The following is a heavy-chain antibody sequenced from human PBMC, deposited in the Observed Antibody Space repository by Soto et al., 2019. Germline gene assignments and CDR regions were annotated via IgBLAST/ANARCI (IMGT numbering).Heavy chain of an antibody. CDR3: ARGSPTVTSHTDY. J-gene: IGHJ4*03. Sequence: SVKVSCKASGGAFSSYAISWVRRAPREGLEWMGGFIPIFGTANYAQKFQSRVTITADESTSTDYMELSSLRSEDTAVFYCARGSPTVTSHTDYWGQGTLVTVSS. V-gene: IGHV1-69*13. CDR2: FIPIFGTA. D-gene: IGHD4-17*01. CDR1: GGAFSSYA.